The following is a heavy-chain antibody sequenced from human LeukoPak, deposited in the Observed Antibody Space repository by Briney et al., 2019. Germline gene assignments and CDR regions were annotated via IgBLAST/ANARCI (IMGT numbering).Heavy chain of an antibody. V-gene: IGHV1-2*02. Sequence: ASVKVSCKASGYTFTSYAMHWLRQAPGQGLEYLGWINPNGGGTNFPQKFQGRVTLTIDTSANAGYMEITKLTSDDTAVYYCARIITSTWYNEFDCWGQGTLVAVSS. J-gene: IGHJ4*02. D-gene: IGHD1-14*01. CDR1: GYTFTSYA. CDR2: INPNGGGT. CDR3: ARIITSTWYNEFDC.